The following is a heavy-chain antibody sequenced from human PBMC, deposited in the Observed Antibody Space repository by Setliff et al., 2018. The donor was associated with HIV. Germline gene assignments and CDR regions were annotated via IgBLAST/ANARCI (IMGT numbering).Heavy chain of an antibody. Sequence: PGGSLRLSCAASGFTFTDHQMDWVCQAPGKGLEWVGRARDKANGYTTEYAASVKGRFTISRDDSENSLYLQMNGLKTEDTAVYYCVRVTGYGWFDPWGQGTLVTVSS. V-gene: IGHV3-72*01. CDR2: ARDKANGYTT. CDR1: GFTFTDHQ. J-gene: IGHJ5*02. D-gene: IGHD2-15*01. CDR3: VRVTGYGWFDP.